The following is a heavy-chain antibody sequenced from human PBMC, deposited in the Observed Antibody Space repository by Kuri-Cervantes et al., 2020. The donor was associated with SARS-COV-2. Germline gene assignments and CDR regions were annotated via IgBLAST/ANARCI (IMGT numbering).Heavy chain of an antibody. CDR2: IYPGDSNN. Sequence: GGSLRLSCVGTGFSFSDAWMSWVRQMPGKGLEWMGIIYPGDSNNRYSTSFQGLVTITADKSISNSYLQWSSLKATDTAMYYCATTTGGWEPQAFDIWGQGTMVTVSS. CDR3: ATTTGGWEPQAFDI. CDR1: GFSFSDAW. V-gene: IGHV5-51*01. J-gene: IGHJ3*02. D-gene: IGHD1-26*01.